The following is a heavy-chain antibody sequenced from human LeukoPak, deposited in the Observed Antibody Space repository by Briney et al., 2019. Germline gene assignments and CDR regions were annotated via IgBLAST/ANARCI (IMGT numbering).Heavy chain of an antibody. J-gene: IGHJ4*02. D-gene: IGHD2-15*01. CDR3: ARDARVVLDY. V-gene: IGHV3-7*01. CDR1: GFIFSNYG. CDR2: TQEDGNEI. Sequence: GGSLRLSCVASGFIFSNYGMHWVRQAPGKGLEWVANTQEDGNEIYYVDSVKGRFTISRDNAKNSLYLQMNSLRAEDTAVYYCARDARVVLDYWGQGTLVTVSS.